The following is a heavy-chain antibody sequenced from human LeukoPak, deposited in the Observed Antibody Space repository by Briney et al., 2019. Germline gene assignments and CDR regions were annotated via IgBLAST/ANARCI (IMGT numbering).Heavy chain of an antibody. CDR1: GGSISSYY. Sequence: SETLSLTCTVSGGSISSYYWSWIRQPPGKGLEWIGYIYYSGSTNYNPSLKSRVTISVDTSKNQFSLKLSSVTAADTAVYYCARVSSGGSCYSGCWFGPWGQGTLVTVSS. J-gene: IGHJ5*02. CDR3: ARVSSGGSCYSGCWFGP. D-gene: IGHD2-15*01. V-gene: IGHV4-59*01. CDR2: IYYSGST.